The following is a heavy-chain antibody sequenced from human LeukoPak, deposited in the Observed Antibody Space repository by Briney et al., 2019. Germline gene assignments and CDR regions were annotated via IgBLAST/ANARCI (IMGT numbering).Heavy chain of an antibody. CDR3: ARDQDGMGTTMDL. CDR2: INSDGSST. V-gene: IGHV3-74*01. J-gene: IGHJ4*02. Sequence: GSLRLSCAASGSSFSRYWMHWVRQAPGEGLMWVSRINSDGSSTWYADSVKGRFTISRDNARNTLSLQMSSLGVEDTALYYCARDQDGMGTTMDLWGQGTQVIVSS. CDR1: GSSFSRYW. D-gene: IGHD1-1*01.